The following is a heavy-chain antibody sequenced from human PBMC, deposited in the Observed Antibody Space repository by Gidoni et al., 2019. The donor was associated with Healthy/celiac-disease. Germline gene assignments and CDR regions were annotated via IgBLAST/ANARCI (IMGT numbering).Heavy chain of an antibody. J-gene: IGHJ4*02. CDR1: GFTFRSYS. CDR2: ISSSSSYI. V-gene: IGHV3-21*01. CDR3: ARQSGFKNFDY. D-gene: IGHD3-3*01. Sequence: EVQLVESGGGLVKPGGSRRLSCAASGFTFRSYSMNWVRQAPGKGLEWVSSISSSSSYIYYADSVKGRFTISRDNAKNSLYLQMNSLRAEDTAVYYCARQSGFKNFDYWGQGTLVTVSS.